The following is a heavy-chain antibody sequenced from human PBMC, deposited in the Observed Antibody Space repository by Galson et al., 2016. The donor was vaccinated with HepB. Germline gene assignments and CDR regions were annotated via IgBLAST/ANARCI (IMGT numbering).Heavy chain of an antibody. CDR2: VSGSGGST. D-gene: IGHD1-14*01. CDR1: GFTFSSYA. V-gene: IGHV3-23*01. Sequence: SLRLSCAASGFTFSSYAMSWVRQTPGKGLEWVPTVSGSGGSTYYADSVQGRFTLSRDNSRKTLYLQMNSLRAEDTAVYYCAKDFKPWRPYGMDVWGKGTTVTVSS. J-gene: IGHJ6*04. CDR3: AKDFKPWRPYGMDV.